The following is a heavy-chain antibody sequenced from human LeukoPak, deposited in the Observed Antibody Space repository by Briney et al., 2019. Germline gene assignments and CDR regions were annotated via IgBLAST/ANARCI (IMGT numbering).Heavy chain of an antibody. J-gene: IGHJ5*02. D-gene: IGHD6-13*01. CDR3: APHIGHPGYSSSWGWFDP. Sequence: SGPTLVNPTQTLTLTCTFSGFSLSTSGVGVGWIRQPPGKALEWLALIYWNDDKRYSPSLKSRLTITKDTSKNQVVLTMTNMDPVDTATYYCAPHIGHPGYSSSWGWFDPWGQGTLVTVSS. CDR2: IYWNDDK. V-gene: IGHV2-5*01. CDR1: GFSLSTSGVG.